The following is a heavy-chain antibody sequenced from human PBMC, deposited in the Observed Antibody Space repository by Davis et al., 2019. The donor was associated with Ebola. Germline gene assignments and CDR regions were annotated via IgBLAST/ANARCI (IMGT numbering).Heavy chain of an antibody. CDR2: INPHNGNT. CDR1: LYTLPSYG. J-gene: IGHJ4*02. D-gene: IGHD4-17*01. CDR3: ARSPSHTVTTFDY. V-gene: IGHV1-18*04. Sequence: ASVTVPRLPSLYTLPSYGITWVRQAPGQGLAWMGWINPHNGNTNYAQNVQGRVPMTTDTSTSTAYMEVGFRRSDDTAVYYCARSPSHTVTTFDYWGQGTLVTVSS.